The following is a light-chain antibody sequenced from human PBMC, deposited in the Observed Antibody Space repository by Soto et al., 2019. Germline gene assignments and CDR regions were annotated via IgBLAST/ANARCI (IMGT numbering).Light chain of an antibody. V-gene: IGKV1-5*01. CDR1: QSIAAS. CDR2: DVS. Sequence: DIPMSQSPSALSACVGDTVTIPCRASQSIAASLAWYQHKPGEAPKLLIYDVSSLETGVPSRFSGSGSGTEFSLTIRGLQPDDFATYYCQQYDYSRTFGQGTKVDVK. J-gene: IGKJ1*01. CDR3: QQYDYSRT.